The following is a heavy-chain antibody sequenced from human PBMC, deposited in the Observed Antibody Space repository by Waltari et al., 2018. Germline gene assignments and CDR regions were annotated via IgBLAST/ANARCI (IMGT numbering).Heavy chain of an antibody. D-gene: IGHD3-16*01. J-gene: IGHJ5*02. CDR1: GGSISSSSYY. CDR3: ARRALGEEA. CDR2: IYYSGST. V-gene: IGHV4-39*01. Sequence: QLQLQESGPGLVKPSETLSLTCTVSGGSISSSSYYWGWIRQPPGKGLGWIGSIYYSGSTYYNPSLKSRVTISVDTSKNQFSLKLSSVTAADTAVYYCARRALGEEAWGQGTLVTVSS.